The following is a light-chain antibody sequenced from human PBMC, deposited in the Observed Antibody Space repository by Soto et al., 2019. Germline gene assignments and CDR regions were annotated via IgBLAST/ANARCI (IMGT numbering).Light chain of an antibody. V-gene: IGKV3-20*01. Sequence: EIVLTQSPGTLSLSPGERAALSCRASQSVSNNFLAWYQRKPGQAPRLLIYGASYRATDIPSRFSGSGSGTDFTLTITRLEPDDFAVYYCQQYGSSPPTFGQGTKVEVK. J-gene: IGKJ1*01. CDR3: QQYGSSPPT. CDR2: GAS. CDR1: QSVSNNF.